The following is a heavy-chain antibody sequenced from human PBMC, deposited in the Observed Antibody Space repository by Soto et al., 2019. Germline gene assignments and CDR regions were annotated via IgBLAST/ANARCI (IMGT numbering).Heavy chain of an antibody. J-gene: IGHJ4*02. Sequence: PSETLSLTCTVSGGSITNSHYWVWIRQPPEKGLQWIGYIYYPGTTNYNPSLKSRVIISRDTSKNQFSLNLSSVTAADTAVYYCARSDGRYWGQGTLVTVSS. CDR1: GGSITNSHY. V-gene: IGHV4-59*08. CDR2: IYYPGTT. CDR3: ARSDGRY.